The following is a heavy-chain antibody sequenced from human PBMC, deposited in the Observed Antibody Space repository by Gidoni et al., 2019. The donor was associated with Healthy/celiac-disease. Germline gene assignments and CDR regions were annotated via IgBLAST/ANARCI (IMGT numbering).Heavy chain of an antibody. CDR3: ATVRAVVGVTLAAFDI. J-gene: IGHJ3*02. D-gene: IGHD1-26*01. CDR1: GYPLTELA. CDR2: FDPEDGET. V-gene: IGHV1-24*01. Sequence: QLQVVQYGVEGQKPSPSVQVSCKLAGYPLTELAMHWVRQAPGNGLEWMGGFDPEDGETIYEQKFQGRVTMTEDTSTDTAYLELSSLRAEDTAVYYCATVRAVVGVTLAAFDIWGQGTMVTVSS.